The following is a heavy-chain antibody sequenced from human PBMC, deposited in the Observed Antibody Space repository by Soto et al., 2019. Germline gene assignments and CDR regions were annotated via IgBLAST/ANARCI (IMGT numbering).Heavy chain of an antibody. V-gene: IGHV4-4*02. CDR2: IYHSGST. Sequence: QVQLQESGPGLVKPSETLSLTCAVYGGSISSNKWWSWVRQPPGKGLEWIGEIYHSGSTNYNPSLQTRVTISLDKSKNQFSLKLTSVTAAYSAVYYCARDDHIVVVPTSLGAMDVWGQGTTVTVSS. J-gene: IGHJ6*02. CDR3: ARDDHIVVVPTSLGAMDV. CDR1: GGSISSNKW. D-gene: IGHD2-2*01.